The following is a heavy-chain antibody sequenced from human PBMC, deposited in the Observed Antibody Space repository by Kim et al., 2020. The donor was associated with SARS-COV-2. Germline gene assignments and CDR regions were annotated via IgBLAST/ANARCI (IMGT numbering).Heavy chain of an antibody. Sequence: DAVKGVFTISRDNSKNTLYLQMNSRRAEDTAVYYWAKDPYYDVWSGYYFDYWGQGTLVTVSS. J-gene: IGHJ4*02. CDR3: AKDPYYDVWSGYYFDY. D-gene: IGHD3-3*01. V-gene: IGHV3-23*01.